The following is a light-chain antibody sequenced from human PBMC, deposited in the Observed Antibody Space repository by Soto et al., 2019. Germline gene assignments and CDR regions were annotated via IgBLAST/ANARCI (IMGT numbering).Light chain of an antibody. CDR1: ESVSSNY. CDR3: QQYGTSPRT. J-gene: IGKJ1*01. Sequence: EIVLTQSPGTLSLSPGERATLSCRATESVSSNYLAWYQQKPGQAPRVLIYGASIRATGIPARFSGSGSETDFTLTVSRLEPEDFAVYYCQQYGTSPRTFGQGTKVDIK. CDR2: GAS. V-gene: IGKV3-20*01.